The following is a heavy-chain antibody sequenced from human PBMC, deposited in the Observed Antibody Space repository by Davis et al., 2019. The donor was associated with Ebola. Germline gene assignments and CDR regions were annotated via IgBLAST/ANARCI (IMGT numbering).Heavy chain of an antibody. J-gene: IGHJ3*02. CDR3: AREPPVEAFDI. CDR2: ISYDGSNK. CDR1: GFTFSSYA. V-gene: IGHV3-30-3*01. Sequence: PGGSLRLSCAASGFTFSSYAMHWVRQAPGKGLEWVAVISYDGSNKYYADSVKGRFTISRDNSKNTLYLQMNSLRAEDTAVYYCAREPPVEAFDIWGQGTMVTVSS.